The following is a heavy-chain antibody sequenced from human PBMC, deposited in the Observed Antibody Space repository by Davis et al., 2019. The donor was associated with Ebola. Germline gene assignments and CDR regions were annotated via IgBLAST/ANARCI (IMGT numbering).Heavy chain of an antibody. D-gene: IGHD3-10*01. J-gene: IGHJ4*02. V-gene: IGHV3-7*01. CDR3: ARRGGELLSPFGY. CDR1: GFTFSSYW. CDR2: IKQDGGEK. Sequence: GGSLRLSCVVSGFTFSSYWMSWVRQAPGRGLEWVANIKQDGGEKDYVDSVKGRFTISRDNAKNSLYLQMNSLRAEDTAMYFCARRGGELLSPFGYWGQGALVTVSS.